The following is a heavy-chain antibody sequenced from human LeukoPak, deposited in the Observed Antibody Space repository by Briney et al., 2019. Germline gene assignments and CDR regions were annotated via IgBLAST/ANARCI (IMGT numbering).Heavy chain of an antibody. D-gene: IGHD6-13*01. Sequence: ASVKVSCKASGYTFTRHRISWVRQAPGQGLEWMGWISAYNGNTKYAQKLQGRVTMTTDTSTSTAYMELRSLRSDDTAVYYCARDRGTAAGLRVDYWGQGTLVTVSS. V-gene: IGHV1-18*01. CDR2: ISAYNGNT. CDR3: ARDRGTAAGLRVDY. J-gene: IGHJ4*02. CDR1: GYTFTRHR.